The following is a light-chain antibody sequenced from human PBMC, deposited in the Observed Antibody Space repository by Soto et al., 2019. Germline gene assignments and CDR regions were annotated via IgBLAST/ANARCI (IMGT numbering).Light chain of an antibody. CDR3: QQYNSYLWT. J-gene: IGKJ1*01. CDR2: DAS. Sequence: DIPMTQSPSTLSASVGDRVTITCRASQSISSWLAWYQQKPGKAPKLLIYDASSLESGVPSRFSGSGSGTEFTLTISSLQPDDFATYYCQQYNSYLWTFGQGTKV. V-gene: IGKV1-5*01. CDR1: QSISSW.